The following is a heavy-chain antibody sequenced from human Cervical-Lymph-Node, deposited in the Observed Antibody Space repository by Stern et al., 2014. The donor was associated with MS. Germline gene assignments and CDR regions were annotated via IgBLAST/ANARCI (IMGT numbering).Heavy chain of an antibody. Sequence: QLQLQESGSGLVKPSQTLALTCAVSGGSISSGGYSWSWIRQAPRGGLEWIGFSFYSGSTYYNPSLQSPVPISVDRSTNHFSPPLPSVTAADTAVYYCAAVGTDDLWSGSFDPWGQGTLVTVSS. J-gene: IGHJ5*02. V-gene: IGHV4-30-2*01. CDR2: SFYSGST. CDR3: AAVGTDDLWSGSFDP. CDR1: GGSISSGGYS. D-gene: IGHD3-3*01.